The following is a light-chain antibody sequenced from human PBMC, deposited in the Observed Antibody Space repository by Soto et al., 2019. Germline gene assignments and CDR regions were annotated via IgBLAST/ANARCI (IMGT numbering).Light chain of an antibody. CDR2: WAS. Sequence: DIVMTQSPDSLAVSLGERATLNCKSSQSVLYSSNNKNYLAWYQRRPGQPPRLLISWASTRESGVPDRFSGSGSGTDFTLTISSLQAEDVAVYYCQQYYNSRQTFGQGTKVEIK. CDR1: QSVLYSSNNKNY. V-gene: IGKV4-1*01. CDR3: QQYYNSRQT. J-gene: IGKJ1*01.